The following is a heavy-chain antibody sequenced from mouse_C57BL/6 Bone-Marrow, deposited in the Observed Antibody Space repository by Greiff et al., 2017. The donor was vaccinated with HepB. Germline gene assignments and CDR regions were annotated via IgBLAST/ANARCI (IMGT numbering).Heavy chain of an antibody. CDR3: ARRRVTTGDYAMDY. CDR2: INPNNGGT. Sequence: VQLQQSGPELVKPGASVKISCKASGYTFTDYYMNWVKQSHGKSLEWIGDINPNNGGTSYNQKFKGKATLTVDKSSSTAYMELRSLTSEDSAVYYCARRRVTTGDYAMDYWGQGTSVTVSS. V-gene: IGHV1-26*01. J-gene: IGHJ4*01. D-gene: IGHD2-2*01. CDR1: GYTFTDYY.